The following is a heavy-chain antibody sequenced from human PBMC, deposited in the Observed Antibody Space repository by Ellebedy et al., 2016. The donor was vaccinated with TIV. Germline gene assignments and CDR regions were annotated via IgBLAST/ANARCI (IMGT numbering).Heavy chain of an antibody. V-gene: IGHV4-34*01. CDR1: GGSFDPSY. CDR2: INHSSTT. J-gene: IGHJ4*02. D-gene: IGHD3-16*01. CDR3: VWGSYYDY. Sequence: MPSETLSLTCAVYGGSFDPSYWSWIRHPPGTGLEWLGEINHSSTTNYNPSLRSRATISLDTSKNELSLEVTSVTAADTAMYYCVWGSYYDYWGQGTLVSVSS.